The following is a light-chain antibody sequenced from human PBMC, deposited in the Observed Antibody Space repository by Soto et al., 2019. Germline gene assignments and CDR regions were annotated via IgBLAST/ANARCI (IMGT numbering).Light chain of an antibody. Sequence: DIQMTQSPSSLSASVGDRVTITCQASQDISNYLNWYQQKPGKAPKLLSYDASNLETGVPSRFSGSGSGTDFTFTISSLQPEDIATYCCQQYDNLPPWTFGQGTKVEIK. CDR1: QDISNY. CDR2: DAS. V-gene: IGKV1-33*01. J-gene: IGKJ1*01. CDR3: QQYDNLPPWT.